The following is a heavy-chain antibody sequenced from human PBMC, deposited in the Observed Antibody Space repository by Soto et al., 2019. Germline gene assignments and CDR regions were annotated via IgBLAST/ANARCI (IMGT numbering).Heavy chain of an antibody. J-gene: IGHJ4*02. D-gene: IGHD3-22*01. Sequence: GGSLRLSCAASGFTFSRYTIHWVRQAPGKGLEWVAVISSDGGNKYYADSVKGRFTISRDNSKNTLYLQMNSLRAEDTAVYYCARDGYYYDSSGYYWNLDYWGQGTQVTVSS. V-gene: IGHV3-30-3*01. CDR3: ARDGYYYDSSGYYWNLDY. CDR2: ISSDGGNK. CDR1: GFTFSRYT.